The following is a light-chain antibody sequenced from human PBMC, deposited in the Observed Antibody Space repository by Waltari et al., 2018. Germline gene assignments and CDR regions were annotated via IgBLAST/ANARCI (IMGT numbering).Light chain of an antibody. Sequence: DIQMTQSPSSLSASVGDRVTITCLSNQTITRYFTWYQQKPVKAPRLLIQGASSLQSEVPSRFSGSGSGTDFALTITSLQPEDFATYFFQQSYTTPRTFGQGTTVDIK. CDR3: QQSYTTPRT. V-gene: IGKV1-39*01. CDR2: GAS. J-gene: IGKJ1*01. CDR1: QTITRY.